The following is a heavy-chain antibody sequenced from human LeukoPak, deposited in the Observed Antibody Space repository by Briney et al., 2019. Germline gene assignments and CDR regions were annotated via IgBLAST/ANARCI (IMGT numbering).Heavy chain of an antibody. Sequence: SETLSLTCAVYGGSFSVYYWSWIRQPPGKGLEWIGEINHSGNINYNPSLKSRVTISIDTSKNQFSLKLSSVTAADTAVYYCARDEVGAAHWGXXXLVTVSS. J-gene: IGHJ4*01. CDR3: ARDEVGAAH. CDR2: INHSGNI. V-gene: IGHV4-34*01. CDR1: GGSFSVYY. D-gene: IGHD1-26*01.